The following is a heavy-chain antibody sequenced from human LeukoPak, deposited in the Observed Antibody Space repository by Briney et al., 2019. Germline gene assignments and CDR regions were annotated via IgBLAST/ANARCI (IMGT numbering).Heavy chain of an antibody. V-gene: IGHV3-48*04. CDR3: VRDRGSYRPIDY. D-gene: IGHD1-26*01. Sequence: GGSLRLSCAASGFTFSSHAMNWVRQAPGKGLEWVSYISISSSSVYYADSVKGRFTISRDNAKNSLYLQMNSLRAEDTAIYYCVRDRGSYRPIDYWGQGTLVTVSS. CDR1: GFTFSSHA. CDR2: ISISSSSV. J-gene: IGHJ4*02.